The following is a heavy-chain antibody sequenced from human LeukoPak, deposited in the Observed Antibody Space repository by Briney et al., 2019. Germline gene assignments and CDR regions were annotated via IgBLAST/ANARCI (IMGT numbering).Heavy chain of an antibody. Sequence: GGSLRLSCAASGFTVSSNYMSWVRQAPGKGLVWVSRINSDGSSTSYADSVKGRFTISRDNAKNTLYLQMNSLRAEDTAVYYCLDDYFDYWGQGTLVTVSS. CDR3: LDDYFDY. J-gene: IGHJ4*02. CDR1: GFTVSSNY. V-gene: IGHV3-74*01. CDR2: INSDGSST.